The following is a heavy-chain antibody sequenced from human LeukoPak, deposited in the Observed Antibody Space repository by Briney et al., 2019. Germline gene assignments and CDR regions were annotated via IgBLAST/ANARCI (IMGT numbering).Heavy chain of an antibody. CDR1: GFTFSSYS. CDR3: ARGTTYYYDSSGYYTWFDL. Sequence: GGSLRLSCAASGFTFSSYSMNWVRQAPGKGLEWVSSISSSSSYIYYADSVKGRFTISRDNAKNSLYLQMNSLKAEDTAVYYCARGTTYYYDSSGYYTWFDLWGQGTLVTVSS. CDR2: ISSSSSYI. D-gene: IGHD3-22*01. J-gene: IGHJ5*02. V-gene: IGHV3-21*04.